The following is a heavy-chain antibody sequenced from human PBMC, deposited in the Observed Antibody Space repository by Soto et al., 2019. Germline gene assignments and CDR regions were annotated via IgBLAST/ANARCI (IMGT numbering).Heavy chain of an antibody. CDR2: IDPKSGGT. CDR1: GYSFTGHY. CDR3: ARDYDKSGYDSFDP. V-gene: IGHV1-2*02. Sequence: ASVKVSCKASGYSFTGHYMQWVRQAPGQGLEWMGWIDPKSGGTKYAQKFQDRVTMTTDTSINTAYMYLSGLTSDDTAVYYCARDYDKSGYDSFDPCGQGTLVTAPQ. J-gene: IGHJ5*02. D-gene: IGHD3-22*01.